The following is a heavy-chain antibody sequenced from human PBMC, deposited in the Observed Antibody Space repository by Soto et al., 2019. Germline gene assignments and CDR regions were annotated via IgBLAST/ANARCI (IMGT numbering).Heavy chain of an antibody. CDR3: AKDAYYGGNWCDP. V-gene: IGHV3-23*01. CDR2: ISGSGGST. CDR1: GFTFSSYA. J-gene: IGHJ5*02. D-gene: IGHD1-26*01. Sequence: EVQLLESGGGLVQPGGSLRLSCADSGFTFSSYAMSWVRQAPGKGLEWVSAISGSGGSTYYADSVKGRFNISRDNSKDTLYLQMNSLRAEDTAVYYCAKDAYYGGNWCDPGGQGTLVTVSS.